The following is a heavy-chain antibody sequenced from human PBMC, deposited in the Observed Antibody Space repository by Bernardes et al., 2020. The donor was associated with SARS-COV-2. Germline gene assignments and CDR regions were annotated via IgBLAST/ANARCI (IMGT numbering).Heavy chain of an antibody. J-gene: IGHJ4*02. D-gene: IGHD5-12*01. CDR3: ARDPPGSGFALDY. V-gene: IGHV3-33*01. CDR2: IWYDGSEK. CDR1: GFTFRTHA. Sequence: GWSLRLSCVASGFTFRTHAMHWVRQAPGQGLEWVAFIWYDGSEKHYADSVEGRFSISRDNSENTVYLQMNSLRADDTAVYYCARDPPGSGFALDYWGQGTLVTVSS.